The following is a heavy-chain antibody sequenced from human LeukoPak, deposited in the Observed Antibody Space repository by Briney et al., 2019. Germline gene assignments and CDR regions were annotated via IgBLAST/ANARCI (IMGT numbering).Heavy chain of an antibody. CDR3: AKTMTAGYSSGPSDY. D-gene: IGHD6-19*01. J-gene: IGHJ4*02. CDR2: ISGGGGIT. V-gene: IGHV3-23*01. Sequence: PGGSLRLSCTASGFTFSSYAMGWVRQAPGKGLEWVSVISGGGGITYYVDSVKGRFTISRDNAKNTLYLLMNSLRAEDTAVFYCAKTMTAGYSSGPSDYWGQGTLVTVSS. CDR1: GFTFSSYA.